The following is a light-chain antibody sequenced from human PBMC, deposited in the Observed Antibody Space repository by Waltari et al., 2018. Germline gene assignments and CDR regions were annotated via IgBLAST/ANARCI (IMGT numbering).Light chain of an antibody. J-gene: IGKJ4*01. CDR3: QQYYSTPLT. CDR1: QGISSR. V-gene: IGKV1-12*01. CDR2: DAS. Sequence: DIQMTQSPSSVSASVGDRVTLTCRASQGISSRLAWYQQKPGKAPKLLIYDASSLHSGVPSRFSGSGSGTEFTLTIGSLQAEDVAVYYCQQYYSTPLTFGGGTKVEIK.